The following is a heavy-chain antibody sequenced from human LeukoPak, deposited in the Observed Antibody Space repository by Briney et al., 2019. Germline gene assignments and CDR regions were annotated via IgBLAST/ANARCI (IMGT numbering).Heavy chain of an antibody. CDR1: GFTFSSYA. Sequence: GGSLRLSCAASGFTFSSYAMSWVRQAPGKGLEWVAVISGSGGTTYYADSVKGRFTISRDNSKNTVDLQMESLRAEDTAVYYCAKEWYSGIYNYCYCDLWGRGTLVTVSS. CDR3: AKEWYSGIYNYCYCDL. CDR2: ISGSGGTT. V-gene: IGHV3-23*01. J-gene: IGHJ2*01. D-gene: IGHD1-26*01.